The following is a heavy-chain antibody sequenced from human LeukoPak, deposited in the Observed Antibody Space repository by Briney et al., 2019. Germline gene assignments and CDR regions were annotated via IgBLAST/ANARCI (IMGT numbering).Heavy chain of an antibody. J-gene: IGHJ6*03. Sequence: GASVKVSCKASGYTFTSYGISWLRQAPGQGLEWMGWISAYNGNTNYAQKLQGRVTMTTDTSTSTAYMELRSLRSDDTAVYYCARDYLKDDFWSGYLSDYMDVWGKGTTVTVSS. CDR3: ARDYLKDDFWSGYLSDYMDV. CDR2: ISAYNGNT. D-gene: IGHD3-3*01. V-gene: IGHV1-18*01. CDR1: GYTFTSYG.